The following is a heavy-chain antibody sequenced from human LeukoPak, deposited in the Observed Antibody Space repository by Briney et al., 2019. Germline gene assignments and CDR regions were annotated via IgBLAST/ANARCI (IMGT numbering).Heavy chain of an antibody. CDR2: IYYSGRT. Sequence: PSETLSLTCTVSGGSISSGGYYWRWIRQHPGRGLEWFGYIYYSGRTYYNPSLKSRLPISVDTSKNQFSRKLSSVTAADTAVYYCARDRGYSGGLVDYWGQGTLVTVSS. J-gene: IGHJ4*02. V-gene: IGHV4-31*03. CDR3: ARDRGYSGGLVDY. D-gene: IGHD5-18*01. CDR1: GGSISSGGYY.